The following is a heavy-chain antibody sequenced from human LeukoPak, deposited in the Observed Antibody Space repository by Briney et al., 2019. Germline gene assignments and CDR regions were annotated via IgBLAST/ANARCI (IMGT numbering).Heavy chain of an antibody. D-gene: IGHD1-14*01. CDR2: IYYSGST. CDR3: ARHGTNYYYMDV. Sequence: SETLSLTCSVSGGSITGDNYYWGWIRQPPGKGLEWIGSIYYSGSTYYNPSLKSRVTISVDTSKNQFSLKLSSVTAADTAVYYCARHGTNYYYMDVWGKGTTVTISS. CDR1: GGSITGDNYY. J-gene: IGHJ6*03. V-gene: IGHV4-39*01.